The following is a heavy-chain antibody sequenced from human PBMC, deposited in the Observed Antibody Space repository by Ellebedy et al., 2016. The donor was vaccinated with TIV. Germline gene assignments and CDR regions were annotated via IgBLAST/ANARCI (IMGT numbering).Heavy chain of an antibody. CDR1: GFTFDDYG. J-gene: IGHJ4*02. Sequence: GESLKISCAASGFTFDDYGMSWVRQAPGKGLEWVSGINWNGGSTGYADSVKGRFTISRDNAKNSLYLQMNSLRAEDTALYYCARGEVGGSYDYWGQGTLVTVSS. D-gene: IGHD1-26*01. V-gene: IGHV3-20*04. CDR3: ARGEVGGSYDY. CDR2: INWNGGST.